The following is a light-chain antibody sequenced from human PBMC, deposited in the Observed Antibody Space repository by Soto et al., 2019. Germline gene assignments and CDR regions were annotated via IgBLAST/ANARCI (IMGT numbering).Light chain of an antibody. V-gene: IGLV2-23*02. CDR2: QVT. CDR1: GSDVGSYNL. J-gene: IGLJ3*02. CDR3: YSFAGSPWV. Sequence: QSALTQPASVSGSPGQSITISCSGTGSDVGSYNLVSWYKHHPGKAPKLIIYQVTKRPSGVSNRFSGSKSGNTASLTISGLQSADEADYYCYSFAGSPWVFGGGTKLTVL.